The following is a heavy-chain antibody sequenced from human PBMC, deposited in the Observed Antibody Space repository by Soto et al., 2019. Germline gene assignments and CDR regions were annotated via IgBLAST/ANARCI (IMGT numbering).Heavy chain of an antibody. CDR1: GFTFSSYG. V-gene: IGHV3-30*18. CDR2: ISYDGSNK. Sequence: PGGSLRLSCAASGFTFSSYGMHWVRQAPGKGLEWVAVISYDGSNKYYADSVKGRFTISRDNSKNTLYLQMNSLRAEDTAVYYCAKDMVRGSRGMDVWGQGTTVTAP. D-gene: IGHD3-10*01. J-gene: IGHJ6*02. CDR3: AKDMVRGSRGMDV.